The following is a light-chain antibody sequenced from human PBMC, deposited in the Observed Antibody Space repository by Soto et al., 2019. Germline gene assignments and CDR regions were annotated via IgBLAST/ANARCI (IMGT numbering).Light chain of an antibody. J-gene: IGKJ1*01. Sequence: DIQMTQSPSSLSASVGDRATITCRASQRISTWLAWYQQRPGKAPKLLISDASSLETGVPSRFSGSGSGTEFTLTINSLQPDDFATYYCQQYKSYWTFGQGTKVDIK. CDR2: DAS. V-gene: IGKV1-5*01. CDR1: QRISTW. CDR3: QQYKSYWT.